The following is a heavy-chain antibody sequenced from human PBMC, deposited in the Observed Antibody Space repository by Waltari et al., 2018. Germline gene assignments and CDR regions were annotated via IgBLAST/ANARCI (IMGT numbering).Heavy chain of an antibody. Sequence: VPLVHSWAEVKNPGASVTVSFNASGYTFTASYIHWVRKATGQGIEWMGRINPKSGGKKYAKKVKGMGNMTRDTSISKDYMELSRRRSDDTAGYDCIIVVVKAWYWGQGTLV. CDR3: IIVVVKAWY. V-gene: IGHV1-2*02. CDR2: INPKSGGK. D-gene: IGHD2-21*01. CDR1: GYTFTASY. J-gene: IGHJ4*02.